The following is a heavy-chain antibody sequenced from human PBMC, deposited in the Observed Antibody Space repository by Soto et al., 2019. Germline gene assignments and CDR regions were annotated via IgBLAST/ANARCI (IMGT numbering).Heavy chain of an antibody. J-gene: IGHJ3*02. Sequence: SGPTLLNPTQTLTLTCTFSGFSLSTSGMCVSWIRQPPGKALEWLALIDWDDDKYYSTSLKTRLTISKDTSKNQVVLTMTNMDPVDTATYYCARRVSSGYYFRAFDIWGQGKMVTVS. CDR1: GFSLSTSGMC. D-gene: IGHD3-22*01. CDR3: ARRVSSGYYFRAFDI. CDR2: IDWDDDK. V-gene: IGHV2-70*01.